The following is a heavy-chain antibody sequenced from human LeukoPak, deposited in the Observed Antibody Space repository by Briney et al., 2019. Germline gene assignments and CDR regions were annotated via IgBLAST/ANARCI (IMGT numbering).Heavy chain of an antibody. CDR1: GGSISSYY. J-gene: IGHJ4*02. Sequence: PSETLSLTCTASGGSISSYYWSWIRQPPGKGLEWIGYIYYSWSTNYNPSLKSRVTISVDTSKNQFSLKLSSVTAADTAVYYCARRGYSYGLPLDYWGQGTLVTVSS. CDR2: IYYSWST. V-gene: IGHV4-59*08. CDR3: ARRGYSYGLPLDY. D-gene: IGHD5-18*01.